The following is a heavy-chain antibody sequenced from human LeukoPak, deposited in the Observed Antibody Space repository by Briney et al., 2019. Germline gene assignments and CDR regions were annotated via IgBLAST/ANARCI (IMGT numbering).Heavy chain of an antibody. D-gene: IGHD2-21*02. J-gene: IGHJ4*02. Sequence: GGSLRLSCTASGFRFDDYYMGWIRQAPGKGLDYISYISASGSVQYYTDSVEGRFTVSRDNASNSIFLEMNSLRVEDTAVYYCARSMMLTSEDYWGQGTLVTVSS. CDR2: ISASGSVQ. CDR1: GFRFDDYY. CDR3: ARSMMLTSEDY. V-gene: IGHV3-11*04.